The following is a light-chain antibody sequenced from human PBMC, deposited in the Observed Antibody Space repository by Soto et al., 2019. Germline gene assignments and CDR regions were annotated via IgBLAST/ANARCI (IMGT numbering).Light chain of an antibody. CDR1: SSNIGNNY. J-gene: IGLJ1*01. CDR3: GKWDSSLSAYV. V-gene: IGLV1-51*01. Sequence: QSVLTQPPSVSAAPGQKVTISCSGSSSNIGNNYVSWYQQLPGTAPKLLIYDNNKRPSGIPDRFSGSKSGTSATLGITGLQTGDEADYYCGKWDSSLSAYVFGTGTMVTVL. CDR2: DNN.